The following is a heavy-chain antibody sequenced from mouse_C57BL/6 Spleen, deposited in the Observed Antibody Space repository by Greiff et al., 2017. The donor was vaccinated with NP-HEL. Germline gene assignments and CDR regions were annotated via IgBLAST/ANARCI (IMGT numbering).Heavy chain of an antibody. CDR2: IYPRSGNT. J-gene: IGHJ4*01. V-gene: IGHV1-81*01. D-gene: IGHD1-1*01. CDR1: GYTFTSYG. CDR3: ARYYGSSPYYAMDY. Sequence: QVQLQQSGAELARPGASVKLSCKASGYTFTSYGISWVKQRTGQGLEWIGEIYPRSGNTYYNEKFKGKATLTADKSSSTAYMELRSLTSEDSAFYFCARYYGSSPYYAMDYWGQGTSVTVSS.